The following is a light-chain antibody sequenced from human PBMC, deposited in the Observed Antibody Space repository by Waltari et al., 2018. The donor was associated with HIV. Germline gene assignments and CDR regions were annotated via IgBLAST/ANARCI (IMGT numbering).Light chain of an antibody. Sequence: DIVMTQSPDSLAVSLGERATINCESSQSVLYRSNNKNYLAWYQQKPGQPPKLLIYWASTRESGVPDRFSGSGSGTDFTLTISSLQAEDVAVYYCQQYYSTWTFGQGTKVEIK. CDR3: QQYYSTWT. CDR1: QSVLYRSNNKNY. J-gene: IGKJ1*01. CDR2: WAS. V-gene: IGKV4-1*01.